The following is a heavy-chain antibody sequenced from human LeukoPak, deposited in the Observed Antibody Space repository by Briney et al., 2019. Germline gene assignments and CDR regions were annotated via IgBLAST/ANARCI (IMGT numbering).Heavy chain of an antibody. CDR2: ISGSGGST. J-gene: IGHJ6*02. CDR3: ARDSGIAAAGTSGYYYYYGMDV. Sequence: GGSLRLSCAASGFTFSSYAMSWVRQAPGKGLEWVSAISGSGGSTYYADSVKGRFTISRDNSKNTLYLQMNSLRAEDTAVYYCARDSGIAAAGTSGYYYYYGMDVWGQGTTVTVSS. D-gene: IGHD6-13*01. CDR1: GFTFSSYA. V-gene: IGHV3-23*01.